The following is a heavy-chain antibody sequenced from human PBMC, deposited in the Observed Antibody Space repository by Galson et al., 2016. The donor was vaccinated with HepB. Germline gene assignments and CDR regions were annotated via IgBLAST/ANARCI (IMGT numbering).Heavy chain of an antibody. V-gene: IGHV3-23*01. D-gene: IGHD2-21*02. J-gene: IGHJ6*02. CDR2: ISGSRGSA. Sequence: SLRLSCAASGFTGFTFSSYWMHWVRHAPGKGLEWVSFISGSRGSANYADSVKGRFTISRDNSKNTLYLQMNSLRAEDTAVYYCAKGCGGNCFPPDVWGQGTTVTVSS. CDR1: GFTGFTFSSYW. CDR3: AKGCGGNCFPPDV.